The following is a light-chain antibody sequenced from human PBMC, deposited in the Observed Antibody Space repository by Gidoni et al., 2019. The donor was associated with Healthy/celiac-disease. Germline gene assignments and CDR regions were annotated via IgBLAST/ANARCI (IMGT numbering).Light chain of an antibody. CDR1: TSNIGGNP. CDR2: RNS. CDR3: ATWVDGLNGLT. V-gene: IGLV1-44*01. J-gene: IGLJ2*01. Sequence: QSVLTQPHSASGPPGQTTTISCSESTSNIGGNPDNRYRHIPGASPKLLINRNSPRPSGVPVQLPGSKSETSTSVAIGGLQFGDGADNYWATWVDGLNGLTFGGGTKLTVL.